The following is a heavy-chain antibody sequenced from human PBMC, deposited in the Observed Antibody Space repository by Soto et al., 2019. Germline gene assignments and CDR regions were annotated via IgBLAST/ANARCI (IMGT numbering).Heavy chain of an antibody. CDR1: GYSFTSYW. J-gene: IGHJ6*02. CDR2: IYPGDSDT. Sequence: PGESLKISCKGSGYSFTSYWIGWVRQMPGKGLEWMGIIYPGDSDTRYSPSFQGQVTISADKSISTAYLQWSSLKASDTAMYYCARLKGLSRDGYNSPSEYYYYYGMDVWGQGTTVTVSS. V-gene: IGHV5-51*01. D-gene: IGHD5-12*01. CDR3: ARLKGLSRDGYNSPSEYYYYYGMDV.